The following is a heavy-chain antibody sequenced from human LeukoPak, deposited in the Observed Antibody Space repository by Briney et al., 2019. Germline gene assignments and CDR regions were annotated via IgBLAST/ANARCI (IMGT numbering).Heavy chain of an antibody. J-gene: IGHJ4*02. CDR1: GYTFTGYY. V-gene: IGHV1-2*02. CDR2: INPDNGGT. D-gene: IGHD5-12*01. CDR3: ARDPSNSGYDYLYYFDY. Sequence: GASVKVSCKASGYTFTGYYMHWVRQAPGQGLEWMGWINPDNGGTNYAQKFQGRVTMTRDMSISTAYMELSRLRSDDTAVYSCARDPSNSGYDYLYYFDYWGQGTLVTVSS.